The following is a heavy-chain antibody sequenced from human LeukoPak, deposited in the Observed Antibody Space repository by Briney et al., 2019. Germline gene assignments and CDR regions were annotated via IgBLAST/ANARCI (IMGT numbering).Heavy chain of an antibody. CDR2: IRSKAYGGTT. D-gene: IGHD2-2*01. CDR1: GFTFCEYA. J-gene: IGHJ4*02. CDR3: TRSPTEGPIVVPAVMFDY. Sequence: GGSLRLSCTASGFTFCEYAMSWVRQAPGKGRGWGGFIRSKAYGGTTEYAASVKGRFTISRDDSKSIAYLQMNSLNTEDTAVYYCTRSPTEGPIVVPAVMFDYWGQGTLVTVSS. V-gene: IGHV3-49*04.